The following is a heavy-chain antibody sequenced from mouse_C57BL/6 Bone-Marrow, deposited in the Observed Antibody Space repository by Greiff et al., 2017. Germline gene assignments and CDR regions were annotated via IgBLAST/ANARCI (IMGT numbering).Heavy chain of an antibody. Sequence: EVQLQQSGPELVKPGASVKISCKASGYTFTDYYMNWVKQSHGKSLEWIGDINPNNGGTSYNQKFKGKATLTVDKSSSTAYMELRSLTSEDSAVYYCARPRYSNYAMDYWGQGTSVTVSS. CDR3: ARPRYSNYAMDY. CDR2: INPNNGGT. CDR1: GYTFTDYY. D-gene: IGHD2-5*01. V-gene: IGHV1-26*01. J-gene: IGHJ4*01.